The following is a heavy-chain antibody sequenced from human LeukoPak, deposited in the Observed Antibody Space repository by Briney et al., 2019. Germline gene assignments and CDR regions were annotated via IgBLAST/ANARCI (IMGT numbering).Heavy chain of an antibody. D-gene: IGHD3-22*01. CDR2: INWNGGST. Sequence: GGSLRLSCAASGFTFSTYAMIWVRQAPGKGLEWVSGINWNGGSTGYADSVKGRFTISRDNAKNSLYLQMNSLRAEDTALYYCARDYDSSGYSDAFDIWGQGTMVTVSS. V-gene: IGHV3-20*04. J-gene: IGHJ3*02. CDR3: ARDYDSSGYSDAFDI. CDR1: GFTFSTYA.